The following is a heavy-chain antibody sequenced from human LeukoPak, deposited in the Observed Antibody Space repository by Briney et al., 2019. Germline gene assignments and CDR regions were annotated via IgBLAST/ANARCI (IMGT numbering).Heavy chain of an antibody. D-gene: IGHD3-10*01. J-gene: IGHJ5*02. V-gene: IGHV4-34*01. CDR2: INESGTT. CDR1: GGSFSGYY. CDR3: ARALMTLVRGVPRTTWFDP. Sequence: PSETLSLTCGVFGGSFSGYYWTWVRQAPGKGLEWIGEINESGTTNYNASLNNRVTLSVDTSKNQFSLKLTSLIAADTGVFYCARALMTLVRGVPRTTWFDPWGQGTLVTVSS.